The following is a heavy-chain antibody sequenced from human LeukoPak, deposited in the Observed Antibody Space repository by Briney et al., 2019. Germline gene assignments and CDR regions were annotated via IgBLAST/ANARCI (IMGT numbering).Heavy chain of an antibody. V-gene: IGHV4-31*03. J-gene: IGHJ4*02. D-gene: IGHD4-17*01. CDR1: GGSISIGGYY. Sequence: SQTLSLTCTVSGGSISIGGYYWSWIRQHPGKGLEWIGYIYYSGSTYYNPSLKSRVTISVDTSKNQFSLRLSSVTAADTAVYYCARRMGYGDYHFDYWGLGTLVTVSS. CDR2: IYYSGST. CDR3: ARRMGYGDYHFDY.